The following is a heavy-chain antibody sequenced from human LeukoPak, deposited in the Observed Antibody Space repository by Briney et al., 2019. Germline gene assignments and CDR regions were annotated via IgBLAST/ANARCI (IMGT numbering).Heavy chain of an antibody. CDR3: ARETFYYDSSGSYKYFDY. CDR2: LSGSGGST. J-gene: IGHJ4*02. V-gene: IGHV3-23*01. CDR1: GFTFSSYA. D-gene: IGHD3-22*01. Sequence: GGSLRFSCAASGFTFSSYAMNWVRQAPGKGLEWVSTLSGSGGSTYYADSVKGRFTISRDNSKNTLYLQVSSLRADDTAVYYCARETFYYDSSGSYKYFDYWGQGTLVTVSS.